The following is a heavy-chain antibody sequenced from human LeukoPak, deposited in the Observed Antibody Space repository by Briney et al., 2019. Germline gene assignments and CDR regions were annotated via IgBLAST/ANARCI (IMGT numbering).Heavy chain of an antibody. D-gene: IGHD2/OR15-2a*01. CDR1: EFSVGSNY. Sequence: GGSLRLSCAASEFSVGSNYMTWVRQAPGKGLEWVSLIYSGGSTYYADSVKGRFTISRDNSKNTLYLQMNSLRAEDTAVYYCARDLSPELGYFDYWGQGTLVTVSS. CDR3: ARDLSPELGYFDY. CDR2: IYSGGST. J-gene: IGHJ4*02. V-gene: IGHV3-66*01.